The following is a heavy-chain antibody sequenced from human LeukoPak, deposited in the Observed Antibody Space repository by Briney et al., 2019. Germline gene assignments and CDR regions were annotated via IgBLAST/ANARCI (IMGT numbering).Heavy chain of an antibody. V-gene: IGHV3-23*01. CDR1: GFTFSSYA. CDR3: ARDLDSRFDY. CDR2: ISGSGGST. D-gene: IGHD6-13*01. Sequence: PGGSLRLSCAASGFTFSSYAMSWVRQAPGEGLEWVSAISGSGGSTYYADPVKGRFTISRDNAKNSLYLQMNSLRAEDTAVYYCARDLDSRFDYWGQGTLVTVSS. J-gene: IGHJ4*02.